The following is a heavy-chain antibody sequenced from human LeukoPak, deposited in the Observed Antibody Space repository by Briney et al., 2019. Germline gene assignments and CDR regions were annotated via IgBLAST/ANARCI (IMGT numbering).Heavy chain of an antibody. J-gene: IGHJ4*02. CDR2: IHPGDSDT. CDR3: ARHGAYSSGWYGVYFDY. CDR1: GYSFTSYW. V-gene: IGHV5-51*01. D-gene: IGHD6-19*01. Sequence: GESLKISCKDSGYSFTSYWIGWVRQMPGKGLEWMGIIHPGDSDTRYSPSFQGQVTISADKSISTAYLQWSSLKASDTAMYYCARHGAYSSGWYGVYFDYWGQGTLVTVSS.